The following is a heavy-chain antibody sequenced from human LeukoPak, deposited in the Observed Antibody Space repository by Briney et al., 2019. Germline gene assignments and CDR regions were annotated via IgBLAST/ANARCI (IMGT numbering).Heavy chain of an antibody. CDR1: GFTFSSYW. CDR2: IKQDGSEK. D-gene: IGHD5-24*01. CDR3: ARDFVHGYNYSWPSN. V-gene: IGHV3-7*01. J-gene: IGHJ4*02. Sequence: GGSLRLSCAASGFTFSSYWMSWVRQAPGKGLECVANIKQDGSEKYYVDSVKGRFTISRDNAKNSLSLQMNSLRAEGTAVYYCARDFVHGYNYSWPSNWGQGTLVTVSS.